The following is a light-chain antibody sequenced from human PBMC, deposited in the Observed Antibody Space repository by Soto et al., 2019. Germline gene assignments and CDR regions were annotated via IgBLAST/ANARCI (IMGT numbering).Light chain of an antibody. CDR3: QQSNGT. CDR1: QSITDW. J-gene: IGKJ1*01. V-gene: IGKV1-5*03. Sequence: DIQMTQSPSTLSASVGDRVTITCRASQSITDWLAWYQQKPGKAPKLLIYRASSLESGVPSRFSGSGYGAQFSLTISSLQPDDFATYYCQQSNGTFGQGTKVEI. CDR2: RAS.